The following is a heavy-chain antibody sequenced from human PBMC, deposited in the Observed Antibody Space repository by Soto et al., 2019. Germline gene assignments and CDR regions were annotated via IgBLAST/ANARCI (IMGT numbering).Heavy chain of an antibody. D-gene: IGHD7-27*01. Sequence: SETLSLTCTVSGGSISSYYWSWIRQPPGKGLEWIGYIYYSGSTNYNPSPKSRVTISVDTSKNQFSLKLSSVTAADTAVYYCARHLGPANYYYYRDVGGKGTTVTVPS. J-gene: IGHJ6*03. V-gene: IGHV4-59*08. CDR3: ARHLGPANYYYYRDV. CDR1: GGSISSYY. CDR2: IYYSGST.